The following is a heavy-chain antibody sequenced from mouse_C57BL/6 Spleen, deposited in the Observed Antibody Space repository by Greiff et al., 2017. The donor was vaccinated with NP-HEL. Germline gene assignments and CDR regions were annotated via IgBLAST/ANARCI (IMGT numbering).Heavy chain of an antibody. V-gene: IGHV1-18*01. CDR2: INPNNGGT. J-gene: IGHJ3*01. CDR3: ARRWLLGAWFAY. Sequence: EVQLQQSGPELVKPGASVKIPCKASGYTFTDYNMDWVKQSHGKSLEWIGDINPNNGGTIYNQKFKGKATLTVDKSSSTAYMELRSLTSEDTAVYYCARRWLLGAWFAYWGQGTRVTVSA. D-gene: IGHD2-3*01. CDR1: GYTFTDYN.